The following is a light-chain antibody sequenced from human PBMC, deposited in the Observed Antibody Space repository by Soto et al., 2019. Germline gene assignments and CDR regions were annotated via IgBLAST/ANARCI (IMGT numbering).Light chain of an antibody. V-gene: IGLV2-23*02. J-gene: IGLJ1*01. CDR1: SSDVGSYDL. Sequence: QSVLTQPASVSGSPRQSITISCTGTSSDVGSYDLVSWYQQHPGKAPKLIIYDVSKRPSGVSSRFSGSKSGNTASLTISGLQAEDEADYYCCSYAGSTTYVFGTGTKDTAL. CDR2: DVS. CDR3: CSYAGSTTYV.